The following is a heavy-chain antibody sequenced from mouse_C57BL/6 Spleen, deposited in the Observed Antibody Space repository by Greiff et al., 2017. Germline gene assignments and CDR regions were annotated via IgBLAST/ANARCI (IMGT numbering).Heavy chain of an antibody. V-gene: IGHV1-26*01. CDR3: ARSGRTGWYFDV. CDR1: GYTFTDYY. CDR2: INPNNGGT. Sequence: EVQLQQSGPELVKPGASVKISCKASGYTFTDYYMNWVKQCHGKSLEWIGDINPNNGGTSYNQKFKGKATLTVDKSSSTAYMELRSLTSEDSAVYYCARSGRTGWYFDVWGTGTTVTVSS. J-gene: IGHJ1*03.